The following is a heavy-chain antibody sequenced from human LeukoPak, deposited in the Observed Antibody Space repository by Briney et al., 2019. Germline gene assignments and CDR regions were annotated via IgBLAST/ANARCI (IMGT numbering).Heavy chain of an antibody. D-gene: IGHD2-21*01. CDR1: GFTFSDYY. J-gene: IGHJ3*02. Sequence: GGSPRLSCAASGFTFSDYYMSWIRQAPGKGLEWVSYISSSGSTIYYADSVKGRFTISRDNAKNSLYLQMNSLRAEDTAVYYCARLFRVHAFDIWGQGTMVTVSS. CDR2: ISSSGSTI. CDR3: ARLFRVHAFDI. V-gene: IGHV3-11*01.